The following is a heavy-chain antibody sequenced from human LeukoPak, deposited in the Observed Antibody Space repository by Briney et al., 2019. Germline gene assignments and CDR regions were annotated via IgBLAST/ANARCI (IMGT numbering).Heavy chain of an antibody. CDR2: IYYSGST. D-gene: IGHD6-13*01. CDR1: GGSISGYY. CDR3: ARDSGSSRGFDY. V-gene: IGHV4-59*01. Sequence: SETLSLTCTVSGGSISGYYWSWIRQPPGKGLEWIGYIYYSGSTNYNPSLKSRVTISVDTSKNQFSLKLSSVTAADTAVYYCARDSGSSRGFDYWGQGTLVTASS. J-gene: IGHJ4*02.